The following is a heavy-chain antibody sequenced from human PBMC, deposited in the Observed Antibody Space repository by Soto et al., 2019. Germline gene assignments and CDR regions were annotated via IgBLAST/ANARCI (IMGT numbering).Heavy chain of an antibody. CDR2: IYTEGNT. CDR3: TRLILRSHFDY. CDR1: GLTFCTYS. Sequence: GGSLRLCCAASGLTFCTYSMSWVRQAPGKGLEWVSIIYTEGNTYYADSVKGRFTISRDNSKNTLYLQMNSLRAEDTAVYYCTRLILRSHFDYWGQGTLVTVSS. V-gene: IGHV3-66*04. D-gene: IGHD3-10*01. J-gene: IGHJ4*02.